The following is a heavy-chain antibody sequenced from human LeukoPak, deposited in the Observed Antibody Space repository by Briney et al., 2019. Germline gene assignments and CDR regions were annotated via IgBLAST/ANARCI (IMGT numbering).Heavy chain of an antibody. D-gene: IGHD3-9*01. CDR3: AKSKRDVLTGYYFDD. Sequence: TGGSLRLSCAASGFAFSSYAMSWVRQTPGKGLEWVSGISSSGGSTYYPESVKGRFTISRDNSKNTLYLQMNGLRAEDTAVYTCAKSKRDVLTGYYFDDWGQGTLVTVSS. J-gene: IGHJ4*02. CDR2: ISSSGGST. CDR1: GFAFSSYA. V-gene: IGHV3-23*01.